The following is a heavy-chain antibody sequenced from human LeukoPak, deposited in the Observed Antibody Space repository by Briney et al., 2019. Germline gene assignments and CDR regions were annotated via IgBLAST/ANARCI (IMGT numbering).Heavy chain of an antibody. CDR3: ARHEGYSYAFAY. CDR1: GGSISSGGYY. CDR2: IYYSGST. D-gene: IGHD5-18*01. Sequence: SETLSLTCTVSGGSISSGGYYWSWIRQHPGKGLEWIGYIYYSGSTYYNASLKSRLTISADTSKNQFSLKLSSVTAADTAVYFCARHEGYSYAFAYWGQGTLVTVSS. V-gene: IGHV4-31*03. J-gene: IGHJ4*02.